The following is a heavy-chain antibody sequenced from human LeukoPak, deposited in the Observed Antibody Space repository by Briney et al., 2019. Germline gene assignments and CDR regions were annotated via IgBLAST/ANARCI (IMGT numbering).Heavy chain of an antibody. CDR3: ARGPLDSGYTYFDY. V-gene: IGHV4-61*08. Sequence: SETLSLTCTVSGGSISRDDYYWSWIRQPPGKGLEWIGYIYYSGSTNYNPSLKSRVTISVDTSKNQFSLKLSSVTAADTAVYYCARGPLDSGYTYFDYWGQGTLVSVAS. CDR1: GGSISRDDYY. D-gene: IGHD5-12*01. J-gene: IGHJ4*02. CDR2: IYYSGST.